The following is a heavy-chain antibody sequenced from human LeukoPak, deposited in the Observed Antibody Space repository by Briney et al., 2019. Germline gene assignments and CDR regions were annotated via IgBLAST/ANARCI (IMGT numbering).Heavy chain of an antibody. J-gene: IGHJ3*02. D-gene: IGHD3-22*01. CDR2: IIPIFGTA. CDR1: GGTFSSYA. CDR3: ARVRDSSGYYQDGAFDI. V-gene: IGHV1-69*06. Sequence: GSSVKVSCKASGGTFSSYAISWVRQAPGQGLEWMGGIIPIFGTANYAQKFQGRVTITADKSTSTAYMELSSLRSEDTAVYYCARVRDSSGYYQDGAFDIWGQGTMVTVSS.